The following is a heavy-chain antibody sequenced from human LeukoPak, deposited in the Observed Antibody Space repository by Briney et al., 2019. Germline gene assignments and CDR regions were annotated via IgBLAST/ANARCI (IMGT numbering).Heavy chain of an antibody. CDR1: GYTFTSCD. V-gene: IGHV1-8*01. D-gene: IGHD6-19*01. J-gene: IGHJ4*02. Sequence: ASVKVSCKASGYTFTSCDINWVRPATGQGLEWMGWMNPNRGNTGYGQSFQGRITMTRDISIGTAYMELSNLTSEGTAIYYCTRGSSGRRDNWGQGTLVTVSA. CDR2: MNPNRGNT. CDR3: TRGSSGRRDN.